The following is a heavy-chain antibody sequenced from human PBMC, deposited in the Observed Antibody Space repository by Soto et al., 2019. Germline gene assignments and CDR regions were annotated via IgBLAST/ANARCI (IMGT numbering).Heavy chain of an antibody. CDR2: IGALNADT. V-gene: IGHV1-18*01. Sequence: QVQLVQSGAEVKKPGASVKVSCKASGYTFTSYGVSWVRQAPGQGLEWMGWIGALNADTNSTQSLQGRITLTRDTPTSTAYMELRSLISDDTPVYYCARAVRAYGHYDFCGQGTLVTVAS. D-gene: IGHD4-17*01. CDR3: ARAVRAYGHYDF. J-gene: IGHJ4*02. CDR1: GYTFTSYG.